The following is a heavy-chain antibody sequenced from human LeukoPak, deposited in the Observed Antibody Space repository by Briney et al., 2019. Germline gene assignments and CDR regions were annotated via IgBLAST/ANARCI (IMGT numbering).Heavy chain of an antibody. CDR2: IYYSGST. J-gene: IGHJ1*01. V-gene: IGHV4-59*01. Sequence: SETLSLTCTVSGGSISSYYRSWIRQPPGKGLEWIGYIYYSGSTNYNPSLKSRVTISVDTSKNQFSLKLSSVTAADTAVYYCARGDYSEYFQHWGQGTLVTSPQ. CDR3: ARGDYSEYFQH. D-gene: IGHD2-15*01. CDR1: GGSISSYY.